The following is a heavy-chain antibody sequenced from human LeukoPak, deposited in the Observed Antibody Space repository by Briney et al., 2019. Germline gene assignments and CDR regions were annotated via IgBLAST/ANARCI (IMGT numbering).Heavy chain of an antibody. Sequence: GGSPRLSCAASGFTFSSYSMNWVRQAPGKGLEWVSYISSSSTIYYADSVKGRFTISRDNAKNSLYLQMNSLRAEDTAVYYCARERDGDYVGYWGQGTLVTVSS. D-gene: IGHD4-17*01. J-gene: IGHJ4*02. CDR1: GFTFSSYS. CDR3: ARERDGDYVGY. CDR2: ISSSSTI. V-gene: IGHV3-48*01.